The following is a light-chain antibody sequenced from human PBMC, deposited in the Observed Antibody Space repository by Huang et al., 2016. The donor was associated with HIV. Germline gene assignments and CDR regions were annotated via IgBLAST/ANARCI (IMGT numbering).Light chain of an antibody. CDR2: DAS. J-gene: IGKJ4*01. CDR3: QQRYNWPLT. Sequence: EIVLTQSPASLALSPGERATLSCRASPSVRNSLAWYHQKPGQAPRLLIFDASNRATDIPARFSGSGSGTDFTLTISSLEPEDFAVYYCQQRYNWPLTFGGGTKVEIK. V-gene: IGKV3-11*01. CDR1: PSVRNS.